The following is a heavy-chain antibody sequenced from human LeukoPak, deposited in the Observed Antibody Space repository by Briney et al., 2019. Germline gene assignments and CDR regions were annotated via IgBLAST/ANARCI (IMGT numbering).Heavy chain of an antibody. D-gene: IGHD3-22*01. CDR1: GGSFSGYY. CDR2: INHSGST. V-gene: IGHV4-34*01. Sequence: SETLSLTCAAYGGSFSGYYWSWIRQPPGKGLEWIGEINHSGSTNYNPSLKSRVTISVDTSKNQFSLKLSSVTAADTAVYYCARVSMIVVVITAFDAFDIWGQGTMVTVSS. CDR3: ARVSMIVVVITAFDAFDI. J-gene: IGHJ3*02.